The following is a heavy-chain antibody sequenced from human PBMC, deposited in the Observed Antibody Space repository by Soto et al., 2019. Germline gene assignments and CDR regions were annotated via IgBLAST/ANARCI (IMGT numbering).Heavy chain of an antibody. J-gene: IGHJ4*02. CDR3: ARWNVQPDSYGYF. D-gene: IGHD5-18*01. CDR2: ISYDETKK. V-gene: IGHV3-30-3*01. CDR1: GFTFSSYP. Sequence: GGSLRLSCAASGFTFSSYPMHWVRQAPGKGLEWVALISYDETKKYYADSVKGRFTISRDNFKNTLYLQMNSLRAEDTAVYYCARWNVQPDSYGYFWGQGTLVTVSS.